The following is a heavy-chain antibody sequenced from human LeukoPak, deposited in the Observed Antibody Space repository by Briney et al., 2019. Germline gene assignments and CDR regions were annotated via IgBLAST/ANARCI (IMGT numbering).Heavy chain of an antibody. D-gene: IGHD5-18*01. CDR2: IYPGDSDT. Sequence: GESLKISCKGSGYSFTSYWIGWVRQMPGKGLEWMGIIYPGDSDTRYSPSFQGQVTISADKSISTAYLQWSSLKASDTAMYYCARPKLGYKVDTAMVTLDYWGQGTLVTVSS. CDR3: ARPKLGYKVDTAMVTLDY. J-gene: IGHJ4*02. CDR1: GYSFTSYW. V-gene: IGHV5-51*01.